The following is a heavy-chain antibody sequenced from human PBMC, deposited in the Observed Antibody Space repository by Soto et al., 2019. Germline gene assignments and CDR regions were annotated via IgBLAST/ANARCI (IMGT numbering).Heavy chain of an antibody. D-gene: IGHD3-16*01. CDR1: GFSFSKYA. Sequence: GGSLRLSCVASGFSFSKYAMNWVRQAPGKGLEWVSGLSGSGGSAFFAHSVRGRFTISRDNSKNTVFLQMNGLRPEDTAVYYCAEDRALGDRRTYYCDNWGQGALGTFAS. V-gene: IGHV3-23*01. CDR2: LSGSGGSA. CDR3: AEDRALGDRRTYYCDN. J-gene: IGHJ4*02.